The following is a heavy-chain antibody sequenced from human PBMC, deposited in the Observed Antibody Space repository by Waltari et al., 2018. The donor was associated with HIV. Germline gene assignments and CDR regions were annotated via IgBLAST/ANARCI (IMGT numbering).Heavy chain of an antibody. J-gene: IGHJ4*02. CDR3: ARVFAGGGDYFDY. Sequence: QVQLQASGPGLVKPSQTLSLTCTVSGGSISSVSYYWSWIRQPAGKGLEWVGRIYTSGSTNYNPSLRSRGTILLDTSKNQFSLKLGSVTAADTAVYYCARVFAGGGDYFDYWGQGTLVTVSS. D-gene: IGHD2-8*02. V-gene: IGHV4-61*02. CDR1: GGSISSVSYY. CDR2: IYTSGST.